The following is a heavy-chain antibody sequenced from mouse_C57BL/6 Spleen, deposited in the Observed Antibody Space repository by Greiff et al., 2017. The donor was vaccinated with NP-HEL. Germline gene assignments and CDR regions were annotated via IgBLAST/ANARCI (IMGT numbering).Heavy chain of an antibody. CDR1: GYPFTDYE. J-gene: IGHJ3*01. CDR2: IDPETGGT. Sequence: QVQLQQSGAELVRPGASVTLSCKASGYPFTDYEMHWVKQTPVHGLEWIGAIDPETGGTAYNQKFKGKAILTADKSSSTAYMELRSLTSEDSAVYYCTRTLFAYWGQGTLVTVSA. CDR3: TRTLFAY. V-gene: IGHV1-15*01.